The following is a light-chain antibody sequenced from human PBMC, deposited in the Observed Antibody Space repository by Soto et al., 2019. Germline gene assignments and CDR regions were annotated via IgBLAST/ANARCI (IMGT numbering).Light chain of an antibody. J-gene: IGLJ3*02. CDR3: SSYTSSSTRV. CDR2: EVS. CDR1: SSDVGGYNY. V-gene: IGLV2-14*01. Sequence: QSALTQPASVSGSPGQSITISCTGTSSDVGGYNYVSWYQQHPGKAPKLMIYEVSNRPSGVSNRFSGSKSGNTASLTISGLQAEDEAAYYYSSYTSSSTRVFGGGTKLTVL.